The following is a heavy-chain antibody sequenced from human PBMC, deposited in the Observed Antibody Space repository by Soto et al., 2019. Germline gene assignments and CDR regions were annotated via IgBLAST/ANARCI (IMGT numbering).Heavy chain of an antibody. J-gene: IGHJ3*02. D-gene: IGHD6-19*01. V-gene: IGHV3-30-3*01. CDR2: ISFEEINE. CDR1: GFTFNAYA. Sequence: SLRLSCAASGFTFNAYAMHLGRQAPGTGLEWVAVISFEEINEYYADSVKGRFTISRDNSENTLFLQMNSLRPEDTALYYCARDKPYSSGWYLKADAFDIWGQGTLVTVSS. CDR3: ARDKPYSSGWYLKADAFDI.